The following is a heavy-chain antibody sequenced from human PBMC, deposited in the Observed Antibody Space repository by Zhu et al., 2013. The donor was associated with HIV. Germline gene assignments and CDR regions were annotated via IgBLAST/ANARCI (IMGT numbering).Heavy chain of an antibody. CDR2: INPNSGGT. D-gene: IGHD2-15*01. CDR3: AREVVGAHNRGGGMDV. J-gene: IGHJ6*01. V-gene: IGHV1-2*02. Sequence: QVQLVQSGAEVKKPGASVKVSCKASGYTFTGYYMHWVRQAPGQGLEWMGWINPNSGGTNYAQKFQGRVTMTRDTSISTAYMELSRLRSDDTAVYYCAREVVGAHNRGGGMDVWGPRGPRSPSPQ. CDR1: GYTFTGYY.